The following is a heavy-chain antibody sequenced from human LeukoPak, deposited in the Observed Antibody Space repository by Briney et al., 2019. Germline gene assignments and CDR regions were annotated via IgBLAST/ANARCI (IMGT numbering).Heavy chain of an antibody. D-gene: IGHD3-22*01. V-gene: IGHV3-30*01. CDR1: GFTFSSYA. CDR3: ARATYYYDSSGGVDY. CDR2: ISYDGSNK. Sequence: GRSLRLSCAASGFTFSSYAMHWVRQAPGKGLEWVAVISYDGSNKYYADSVKGRFTISRDNSKNTLYLQMNSLRVEDTAVYYCARATYYYDSSGGVDYWGQGTLVTVSS. J-gene: IGHJ4*02.